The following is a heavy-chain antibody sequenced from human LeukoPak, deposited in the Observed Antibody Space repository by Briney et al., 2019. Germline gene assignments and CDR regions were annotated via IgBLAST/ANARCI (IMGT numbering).Heavy chain of an antibody. V-gene: IGHV4-59*12. CDR2: IYYSGST. CDR1: GGSISSYY. CDR3: ARDSNYVDYYYYMDV. Sequence: SETLSLTCTVSGGSISSYYWSWIRQPPGKGLEWIGYIYYSGSTNYNPSLKSRVTISVDTSKNQFSLKLSSVTAADTAVYYCARDSNYVDYYYYMDVWGKGTTVTVSS. D-gene: IGHD4-11*01. J-gene: IGHJ6*03.